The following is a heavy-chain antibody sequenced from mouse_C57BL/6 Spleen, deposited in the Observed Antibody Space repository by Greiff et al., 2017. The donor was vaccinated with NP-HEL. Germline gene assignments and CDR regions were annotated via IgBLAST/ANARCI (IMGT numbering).Heavy chain of an antibody. D-gene: IGHD1-1*01. Sequence: VQLQESGAELVKPGASVKISCKASGYAFSSYWMNWVKQRPGKGLEWIGQIYPGDGDTNYNGKFKGKATLTADKSSSTAYMQLSSLTSEDSAVYFCARRPTVGPMDYWGQGTSVTVSS. CDR3: ARRPTVGPMDY. V-gene: IGHV1-80*01. J-gene: IGHJ4*01. CDR1: GYAFSSYW. CDR2: IYPGDGDT.